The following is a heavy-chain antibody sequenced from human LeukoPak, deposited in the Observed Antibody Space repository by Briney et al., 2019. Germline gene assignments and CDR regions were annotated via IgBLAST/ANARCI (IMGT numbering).Heavy chain of an antibody. CDR1: GYTFTNYY. CDR2: INPGGANT. CDR3: AREVDILTVTYAFDI. D-gene: IGHD3-9*01. J-gene: IGHJ3*02. V-gene: IGHV1-46*01. Sequence: ASVKVSCKASGYTFTNYYIHWVRQAPGQGLEWMGLINPGGANTNYAQNFQGRVTMTRNTSISTAYMELSSLRSEDTAVYYCAREVDILTVTYAFDIWGQGTMVTVSS.